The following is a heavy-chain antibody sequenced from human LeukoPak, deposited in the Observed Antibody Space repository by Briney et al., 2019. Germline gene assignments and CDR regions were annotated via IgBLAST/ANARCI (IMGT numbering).Heavy chain of an antibody. CDR1: GYTFTGYY. CDR2: INPNSGGT. D-gene: IGHD3-22*01. CDR3: ARGPYDSSGWDYIDY. J-gene: IGHJ4*02. V-gene: IGHV1-2*06. Sequence: GASVKVSCKASGYTFTGYYIHWVRQAPGHGLEWMGRINPNSGGTNYAQKFQGRVTMTRDTSISTAYMELSRLRSDDTAVYYCARGPYDSSGWDYIDYWGQGTLVTVSS.